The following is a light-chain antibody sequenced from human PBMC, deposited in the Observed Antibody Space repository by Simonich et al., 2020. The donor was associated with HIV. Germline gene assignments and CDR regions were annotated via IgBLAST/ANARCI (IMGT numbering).Light chain of an antibody. J-gene: IGKJ1*01. CDR3: HQYNNWPPWT. V-gene: IGKV3-15*01. CDR1: RNVASN. Sequence: EIVMTQSPATLSVSPGERATLSSRSSRNVASNLAWYQQKPGQAPRLLTYGASTRATGIPARFSGSGSGTEFTLTISSMQSEDFAVYYCHQYNNWPPWTFGQGTKVEIK. CDR2: GAS.